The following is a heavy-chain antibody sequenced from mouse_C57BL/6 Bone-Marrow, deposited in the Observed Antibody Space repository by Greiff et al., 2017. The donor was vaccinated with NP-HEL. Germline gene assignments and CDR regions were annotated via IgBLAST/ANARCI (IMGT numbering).Heavy chain of an antibody. Sequence: QVQLKESGPELVKPGASVKISCKASGYAFSSSWMNWVKQRPGKGLEWIGRIYPGDGDTNYNGKFKGKATLTADKSSSTAYMQLSSLTSEDSAVYFCARRGYGSREDYWGQGTTLTVSS. V-gene: IGHV1-82*01. CDR2: IYPGDGDT. CDR1: GYAFSSSW. CDR3: ARRGYGSREDY. J-gene: IGHJ2*01. D-gene: IGHD1-1*01.